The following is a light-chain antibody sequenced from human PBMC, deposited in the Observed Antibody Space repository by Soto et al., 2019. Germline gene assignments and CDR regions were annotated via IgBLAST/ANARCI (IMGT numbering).Light chain of an antibody. V-gene: IGKV3-15*01. CDR2: GAS. CDR3: QQYENWPYT. CDR1: QSVSNT. J-gene: IGKJ5*01. Sequence: EIVLTQSPGTLSLSPGERVTLSCRASQSVSNTLAWYQQRPGQAPRLLIYGASIRAPGIPARFSGGGSGTEFTLTITSLQSEDFAVYYCQQYENWPYTFGQGTRLEIK.